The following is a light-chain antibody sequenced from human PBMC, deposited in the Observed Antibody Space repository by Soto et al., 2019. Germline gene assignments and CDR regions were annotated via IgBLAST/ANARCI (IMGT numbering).Light chain of an antibody. CDR1: QSVASY. CDR3: QQRSNLPLT. V-gene: IGKV3-11*01. CDR2: DAS. Sequence: EILLTQSPATLSLSPGDRATLSCQASQSVASYLNWYQQKPGQAPRLLIYDASNRATGIPSRFSGSGSGTDFTLTISSLEPEDFAVYYCQQRSNLPLTFGQGTRLE. J-gene: IGKJ5*01.